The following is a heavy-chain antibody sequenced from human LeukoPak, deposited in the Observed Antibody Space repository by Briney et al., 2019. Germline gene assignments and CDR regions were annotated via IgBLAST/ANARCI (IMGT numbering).Heavy chain of an antibody. CDR1: GFTFSSYW. J-gene: IGHJ3*02. CDR2: INQDGSEK. CDR3: ARGVVVAPRSALDI. Sequence: GGSLRLSGAASGFTFSSYWITWVRQAPGKGLEWVANINQDGSEKCYVDSVKGRFTISRDNAKNSLFLQMNSLRVEDTAVYYCARGVVVAPRSALDIWGQGTMVTVSS. V-gene: IGHV3-7*01. D-gene: IGHD2-2*01.